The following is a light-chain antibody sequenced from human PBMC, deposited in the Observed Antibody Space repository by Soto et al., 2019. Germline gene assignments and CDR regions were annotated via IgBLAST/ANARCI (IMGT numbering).Light chain of an antibody. J-gene: IGKJ1*01. Sequence: DSVMTQSPLSLPVTPGEPASISCRSSQSLLHSNGYNYLDWYLQKPGQSPQLLIYFGSNRASGVPDRFSGSGSGTDFTLKISRVEAEDVGVYYCMQALQTPPWTFGQGPKVEI. V-gene: IGKV2-28*01. CDR1: QSLLHSNGYNY. CDR3: MQALQTPPWT. CDR2: FGS.